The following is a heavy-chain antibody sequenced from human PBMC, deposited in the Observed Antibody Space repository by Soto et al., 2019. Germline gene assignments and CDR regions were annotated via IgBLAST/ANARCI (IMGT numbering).Heavy chain of an antibody. CDR2: IYHSGST. CDR3: ARDRGYSYGYFDP. V-gene: IGHV4-30-2*01. Sequence: SETLSLTCAVSGGSISSGGYSWSWIRQPPGRGLEWIGYIYHSGSTYYSPSLKSRVTISVDRSKNQFSLKLSSVTAADTAVYYCARDRGYSYGYFDPWGQGTLVTVSS. D-gene: IGHD5-18*01. J-gene: IGHJ5*02. CDR1: GGSISSGGYS.